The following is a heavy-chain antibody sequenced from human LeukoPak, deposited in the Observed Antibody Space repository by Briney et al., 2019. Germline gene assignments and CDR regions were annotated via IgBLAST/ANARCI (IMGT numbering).Heavy chain of an antibody. Sequence: GGSLRLSCAASGFIFSNYWMSWVRQAPGKGLEWVANIKQDGSEKHYVDSVKGRFTISRDNAKNSLYLQMNSLRAEDTAVYYCAREALYYDFWSGYYGQYYFDYWGQGTLVTVSS. J-gene: IGHJ4*02. D-gene: IGHD3-3*01. CDR1: GFIFSNYW. CDR2: IKQDGSEK. CDR3: AREALYYDFWSGYYGQYYFDY. V-gene: IGHV3-7*01.